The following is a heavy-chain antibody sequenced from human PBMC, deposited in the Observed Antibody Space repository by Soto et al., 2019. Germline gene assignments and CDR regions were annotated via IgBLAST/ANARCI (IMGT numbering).Heavy chain of an antibody. J-gene: IGHJ4*02. CDR1: GGSISSYY. CDR2: IYYSGST. CDR3: ASYYGSGSPPHPFDY. V-gene: IGHV4-39*01. Sequence: SETLSLTCTVSGGSISSYYWGWIRQPPGKGLEWIGSIYYSGSTYYNPSLKSRVTISVDTSKNQFSLKLSSVTAADTAVYYCASYYGSGSPPHPFDYWGQGTLVTVSS. D-gene: IGHD3-10*01.